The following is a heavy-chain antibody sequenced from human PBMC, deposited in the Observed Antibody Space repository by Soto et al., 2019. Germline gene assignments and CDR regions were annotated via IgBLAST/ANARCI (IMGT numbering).Heavy chain of an antibody. D-gene: IGHD6-6*01. V-gene: IGHV3-21*01. CDR1: GFTFSSYS. J-gene: IGHJ6*02. Sequence: EVQLVESGGGLVKPGGSLRLSCAASGFTFSSYSMNWVRQAPGKGLEWVSSISSSSSYIYYADSVKGRFTISRDNAKNSQYLQMNSLRAEDTAVYYCARDMSSSSYYYYYGMDVWGQGTTVTVSS. CDR3: ARDMSSSSYYYYYGMDV. CDR2: ISSSSSYI.